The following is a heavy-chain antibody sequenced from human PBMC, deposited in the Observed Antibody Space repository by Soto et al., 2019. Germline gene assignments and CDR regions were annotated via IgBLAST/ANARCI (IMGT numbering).Heavy chain of an antibody. CDR2: INPNSGGT. Sequence: QVQLVQSGAEVKKPGASVKVSCKASGYTFTGYYMHWVRQAPGQGLEWMGWINPNSGGTNYAQKFQGWVTMTRDTSISTAYMELSRLRSDVTAVYYCARAYGFGEIGFDPWGQGTLVTVSS. D-gene: IGHD3-10*01. V-gene: IGHV1-2*04. CDR3: ARAYGFGEIGFDP. J-gene: IGHJ5*02. CDR1: GYTFTGYY.